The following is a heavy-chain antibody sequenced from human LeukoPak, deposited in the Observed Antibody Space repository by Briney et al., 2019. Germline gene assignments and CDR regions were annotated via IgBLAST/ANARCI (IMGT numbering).Heavy chain of an antibody. CDR1: GYTFTSYG. CDR3: ARRAIEYSSSSPFDY. D-gene: IGHD6-6*01. Sequence: RASVKVSCKASGYTFTSYGISWVRQAPGQGLEWMGWISAYNGNTNYAQKLQGRVTMTTDTSTSTAYMEPRSLRSDDTAVYYCARRAIEYSSSSPFDYWGQGTLVTVSS. CDR2: ISAYNGNT. J-gene: IGHJ4*02. V-gene: IGHV1-18*01.